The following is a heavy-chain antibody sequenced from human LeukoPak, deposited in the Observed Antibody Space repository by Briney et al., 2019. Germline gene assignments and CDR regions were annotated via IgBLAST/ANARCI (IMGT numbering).Heavy chain of an antibody. J-gene: IGHJ4*02. CDR2: ISSSPSTI. CDR1: GFTFRSYW. V-gene: IGHV3-48*04. D-gene: IGHD3-10*01. CDR3: VLNYGSGSYYLPL. Sequence: GSLRLSCAASGFTFRSYWMTWVRQAPGKGLEWVSFISSSPSTIYYADSVKGRFTISRDNAKNSLYLQMNSLRAEDTAVYYCVLNYGSGSYYLPLWGQGTLVTVSS.